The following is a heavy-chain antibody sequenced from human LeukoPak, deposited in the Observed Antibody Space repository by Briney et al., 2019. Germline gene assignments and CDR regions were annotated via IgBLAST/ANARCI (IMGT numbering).Heavy chain of an antibody. CDR2: INHSGST. CDR3: ARVGGDIVVVPAAVYFDY. J-gene: IGHJ4*02. CDR1: GGSFSGYY. V-gene: IGHV4-34*01. Sequence: PSETLSLTCAVYGGSFSGYYWSWIRQPPGRGLEWIGEINHSGSTNYNPSLKSRVTISVDTSKTQFSLKLSSVTAADTAVYYCARVGGDIVVVPAAVYFDYWGQGTLVTVSS. D-gene: IGHD2-2*01.